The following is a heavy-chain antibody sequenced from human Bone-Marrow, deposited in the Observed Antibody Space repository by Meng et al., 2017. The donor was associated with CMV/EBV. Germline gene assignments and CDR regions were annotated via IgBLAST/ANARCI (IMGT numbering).Heavy chain of an antibody. V-gene: IGHV4-61*05. CDR2: IYYSGST. Sequence: SETLSLTCTVSGGSISSSSYYWGWIRQPPGKGLEWIGYIYYSGSTNYNPSLKSRVTISVDTSKNQFSLKLTSVTAADTAIYYCARVKKFGLVPRFDYWGQGIVVTVSS. CDR3: ARVKKFGLVPRFDY. CDR1: GGSISSSSYY. J-gene: IGHJ4*02. D-gene: IGHD3-3*01.